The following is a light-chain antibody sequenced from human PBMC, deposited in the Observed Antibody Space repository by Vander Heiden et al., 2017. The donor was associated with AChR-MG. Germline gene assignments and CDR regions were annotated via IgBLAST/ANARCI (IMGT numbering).Light chain of an antibody. CDR1: SSDVGGYNY. Sequence: SALTQPHSVSGSPGQSVTISCTGTSSDVGGYNYVSWYQQHPGKAPRLMIYDVSEGPAGVPDRFSGSKSGNTASLTISELQADDESDYYCCASAGSYSFVFGTGTEATVL. CDR2: DVS. J-gene: IGLJ1*01. V-gene: IGLV2-11*01. CDR3: CASAGSYSFV.